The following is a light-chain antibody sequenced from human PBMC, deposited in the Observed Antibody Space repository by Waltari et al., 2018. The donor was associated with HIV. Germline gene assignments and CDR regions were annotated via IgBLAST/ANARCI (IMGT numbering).Light chain of an antibody. V-gene: IGLV1-44*01. Sequence: QSVLTQPPSASGTPGQRVPISCSGSRPNIGRNTVNWYQQLPGTAPELLIYSNNQRPSGVPDRFSGSKSGTSASLAISGLQSEDEADYYCAAWDDSLNGRAFGGGTKLTVL. CDR2: SNN. CDR1: RPNIGRNT. CDR3: AAWDDSLNGRA. J-gene: IGLJ3*02.